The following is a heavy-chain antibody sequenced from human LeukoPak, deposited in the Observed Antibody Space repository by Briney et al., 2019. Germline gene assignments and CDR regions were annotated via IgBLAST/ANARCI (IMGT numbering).Heavy chain of an antibody. CDR2: ISSSSSYI. Sequence: GGSLRLSCAASGFTFSSYSMNWVRQAPGKGLEWVSSISSSSSYIYYADSVKGRFTISRDNAKNSLYLQMNSLRAEDTAVYYCARSYWTYYDFWSGYYTGLVIDYWGQGTLVTVSS. V-gene: IGHV3-21*01. J-gene: IGHJ4*02. CDR1: GFTFSSYS. D-gene: IGHD3-3*01. CDR3: ARSYWTYYDFWSGYYTGLVIDY.